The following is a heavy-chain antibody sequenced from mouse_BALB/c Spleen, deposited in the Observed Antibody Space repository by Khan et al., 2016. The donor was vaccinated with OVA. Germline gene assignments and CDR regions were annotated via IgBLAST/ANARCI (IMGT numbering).Heavy chain of an antibody. CDR2: ISSGGSYT. CDR3: ARLAYYYDSEGFAY. V-gene: IGHV5-6*01. CDR1: GFTFSTYG. J-gene: IGHJ3*01. D-gene: IGHD1-1*01. Sequence: EVQLQESGGDLVKPEGSLKLSCAASGFTFSTYGMSWVRQTPDKRLEWVATISSGGSYTYYPDSVQGRFTISRDNAKNTLYRQMSSLKSEDTAMFYCARLAYYYDSEGFAYWGQGTLVTVSA.